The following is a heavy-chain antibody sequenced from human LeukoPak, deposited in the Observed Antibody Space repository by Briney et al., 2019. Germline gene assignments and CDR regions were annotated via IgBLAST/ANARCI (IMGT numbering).Heavy chain of an antibody. J-gene: IGHJ4*02. D-gene: IGHD5-18*01. Sequence: PGGSLRLSCAASGFTFSSYAMHWVRQAPGKGLEWVAVISYDGSNKYYADSVKGRFTISRDNSKNTLYLQMNSLRAEDTAVYYCARQRGYRFDYWGQGTLVTVSS. CDR1: GFTFSSYA. V-gene: IGHV3-30*04. CDR3: ARQRGYRFDY. CDR2: ISYDGSNK.